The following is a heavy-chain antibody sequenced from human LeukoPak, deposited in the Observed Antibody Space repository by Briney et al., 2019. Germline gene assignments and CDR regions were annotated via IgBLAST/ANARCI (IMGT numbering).Heavy chain of an antibody. J-gene: IGHJ4*02. CDR3: ARAPGGWGLGPYYFDY. CDR2: INWNGGST. V-gene: IGHV3-20*04. CDR1: GFTFSTYG. D-gene: IGHD1-26*01. Sequence: GGTLRLSCVASGFTFSTYGMSWVRQAPGKGLEWVSGINWNGGSTGYADSVKGRFIISRDNAKNSLYLQMNSLRAEDTAVYYCARAPGGWGLGPYYFDYWGQGTLVTVSS.